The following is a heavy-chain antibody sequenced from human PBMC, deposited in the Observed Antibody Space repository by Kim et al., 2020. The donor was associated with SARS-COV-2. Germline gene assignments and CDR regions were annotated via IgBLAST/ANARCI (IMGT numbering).Heavy chain of an antibody. CDR1: EYTFTSNH. CDR3: ARDLSDGWTFDY. V-gene: IGHV1-46*01. CDR2: ITPTGDGT. J-gene: IGHJ4*02. D-gene: IGHD6-19*01. Sequence: ASVKVSCKASEYTFTSNHMHWVRQAPGQGLEWMGMITPTGDGTTYSQRFQGRLTLTTDTSTSTVYMELSRLRSEDTAVYFCARDLSDGWTFDYWGQGTLVTVSS.